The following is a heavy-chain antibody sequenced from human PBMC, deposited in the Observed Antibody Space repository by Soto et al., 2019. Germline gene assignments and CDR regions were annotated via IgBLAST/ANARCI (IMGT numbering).Heavy chain of an antibody. V-gene: IGHV5-51*01. CDR1: GCTFTNYR. D-gene: IGHD1-7*01. J-gene: IGHJ6*02. CDR2: IYPGDSDT. Sequence: PEEPREGSERSSGCTFTNYRKGWVRQMPGKGLEWMGIIYPGDSDTRYSPSFQGQVTISADKSISTAYLQWSSLKASDTAMYYCARHPTRGGGNWNYPQREYYYYYGMDVWGQGTTVTVSS. CDR3: ARHPTRGGGNWNYPQREYYYYYGMDV.